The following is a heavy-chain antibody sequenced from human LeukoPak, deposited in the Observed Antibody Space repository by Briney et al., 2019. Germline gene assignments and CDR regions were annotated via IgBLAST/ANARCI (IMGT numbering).Heavy chain of an antibody. Sequence: ASVKVSCKASGYTFTSYDINWVRQATGQGLEWMGWMNPNSGNTGYVQKFQGRVTMTRNTSISTAYMELSSLRSEDTAVYYCARGVRFGELLDYWGQGTLVTVSS. V-gene: IGHV1-8*01. J-gene: IGHJ4*02. CDR3: ARGVRFGELLDY. CDR1: GYTFTSYD. CDR2: MNPNSGNT. D-gene: IGHD3-10*01.